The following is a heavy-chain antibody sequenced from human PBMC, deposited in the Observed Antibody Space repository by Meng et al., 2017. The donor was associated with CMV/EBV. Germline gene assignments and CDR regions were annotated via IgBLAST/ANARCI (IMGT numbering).Heavy chain of an antibody. V-gene: IGHV5-51*01. D-gene: IGHD3-3*01. CDR2: IYPGDSDT. CDR1: GYSFTSYW. Sequence: GESLKISCKGSGYSFTSYWIGWVRQRPGKGLEWMGIIYPGDSDTRYSPSFQGQVTSSADKSISTAYLQWSSLKASDTAMYYCARGDYDFWSGYRDWGQGTLVTVSS. J-gene: IGHJ4*02. CDR3: ARGDYDFWSGYRD.